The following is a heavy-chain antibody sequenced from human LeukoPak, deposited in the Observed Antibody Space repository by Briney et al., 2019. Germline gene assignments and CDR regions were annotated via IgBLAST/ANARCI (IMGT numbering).Heavy chain of an antibody. J-gene: IGHJ4*02. CDR2: ISGSGGST. Sequence: GGSLRLSCAASGFTFSTYDMTWVRQAPGKGLEWVSSISGSGGSTYYAGSVKGRFTTSRDNSKNTLYLQMNGLRAEDTAVYYCAKDLAAVPGNKYFAYWGQGTLVTVSS. D-gene: IGHD6-19*01. V-gene: IGHV3-23*01. CDR1: GFTFSTYD. CDR3: AKDLAAVPGNKYFAY.